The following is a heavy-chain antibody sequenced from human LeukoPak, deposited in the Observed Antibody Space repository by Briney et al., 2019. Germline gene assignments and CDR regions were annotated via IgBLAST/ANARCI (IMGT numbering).Heavy chain of an antibody. CDR1: GFTFSSYG. J-gene: IGHJ6*03. Sequence: GGSLRLSCAASGFTFSSYGMHWVRQAPGKGLEWVAVIWYGGSNKYYADSVKGRFTISRDNSKNTLYLQMNSLRAEDTAVYYCAEDGVPAPGPYYYYYMDVWGKGTTVTVSS. D-gene: IGHD2-2*01. V-gene: IGHV3-30*02. CDR2: IWYGGSNK. CDR3: AEDGVPAPGPYYYYYMDV.